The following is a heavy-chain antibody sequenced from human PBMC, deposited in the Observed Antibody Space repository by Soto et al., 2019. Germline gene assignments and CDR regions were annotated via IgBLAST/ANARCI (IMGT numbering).Heavy chain of an antibody. V-gene: IGHV3-23*01. D-gene: IGHD1-26*01. Sequence: PGGSLRLSCAASGFTFSSYAMSWVRQAPGKGLEWVSAISGSGGSTYYADSVKGRFTISRDNSKNTLYLQMNSLRAEDTAVYYCANTYGYYFVASSGMDVWGQGTTVTVSS. CDR3: ANTYGYYFVASSGMDV. J-gene: IGHJ6*02. CDR1: GFTFSSYA. CDR2: ISGSGGST.